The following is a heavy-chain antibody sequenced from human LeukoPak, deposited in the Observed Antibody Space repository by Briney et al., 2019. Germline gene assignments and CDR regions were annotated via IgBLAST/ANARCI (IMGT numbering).Heavy chain of an antibody. V-gene: IGHV3-7*01. D-gene: IGHD5-12*01. CDR3: GRGRPRGYSGYVIDY. CDR1: GFTFSSHW. CDR2: INQDGFEK. Sequence: GGSLILSCAASGFTFSSHWMSWVRQAPGKGLEWVANINQDGFEKDYVDSVKGRFTISRDNAKNSLYLQMNSLRAEDTAAFYCGRGRPRGYSGYVIDYWGQGTPITVSS. J-gene: IGHJ4*02.